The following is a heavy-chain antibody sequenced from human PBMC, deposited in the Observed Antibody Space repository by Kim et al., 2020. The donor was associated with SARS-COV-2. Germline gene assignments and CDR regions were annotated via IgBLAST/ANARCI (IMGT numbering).Heavy chain of an antibody. CDR2: IKSKTDGGTT. D-gene: IGHD5-18*01. J-gene: IGHJ4*02. Sequence: GGSLRLSCAASGFTFSNAWMSWVRQAPGKGLEWVGRIKSKTDGGTTDYAAPVKGRFTISRDDSKNTLYLQMNSLKTEDTAVYYCTTDQHSYGYGTTYWGQGTLVTVSS. CDR3: TTDQHSYGYGTTY. CDR1: GFTFSNAW. V-gene: IGHV3-15*01.